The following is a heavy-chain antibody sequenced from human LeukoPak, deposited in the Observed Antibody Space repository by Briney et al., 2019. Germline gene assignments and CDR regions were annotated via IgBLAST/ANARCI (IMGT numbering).Heavy chain of an antibody. CDR2: IYYSGST. CDR1: GGSISSSSYY. D-gene: IGHD4-17*01. Sequence: PSETLSLTCTVSGGSISSSSYYWGWIRQPPGKGLEWIGSIYYSGSTYYNPSLKSRVTISVDTSKNQFSLKLSSVTAADTAVYYCARRTYGDLKYYYYMDVWGKGTTVTISS. V-gene: IGHV4-39*01. J-gene: IGHJ6*03. CDR3: ARRTYGDLKYYYYMDV.